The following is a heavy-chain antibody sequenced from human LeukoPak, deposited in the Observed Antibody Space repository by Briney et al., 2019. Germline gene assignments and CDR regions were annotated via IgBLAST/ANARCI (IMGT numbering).Heavy chain of an antibody. CDR2: IYAGGST. CDR1: GFTFSSYA. V-gene: IGHV3-66*01. Sequence: GGSLRLSCAASGFTFSSYAMDWVRQAPRKGLEWVSIIYAGGSTYYADSVKGRFTISRDSSNNTLFLQMSNLRADDSGLYYCATDIRSSPLGFWGHGTLGTVSS. J-gene: IGHJ4*01. D-gene: IGHD3-9*01. CDR3: ATDIRSSPLGF.